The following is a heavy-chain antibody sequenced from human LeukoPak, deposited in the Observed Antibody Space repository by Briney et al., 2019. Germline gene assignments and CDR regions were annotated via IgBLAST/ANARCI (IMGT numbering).Heavy chain of an antibody. J-gene: IGHJ4*02. CDR3: ARGGGKWLRLRVFDY. CDR2: INHSGSP. Sequence: KPSETLSLTCAVYGGSFSGYYWSWIRQPPGKGLEWIGEINHSGSPNYNPSLKSRVTISVDTSTNQFSLKLSSGTAADTAVYYCARGGGKWLRLRVFDYWGQGTLVTVSS. V-gene: IGHV4-34*01. D-gene: IGHD5-12*01. CDR1: GGSFSGYY.